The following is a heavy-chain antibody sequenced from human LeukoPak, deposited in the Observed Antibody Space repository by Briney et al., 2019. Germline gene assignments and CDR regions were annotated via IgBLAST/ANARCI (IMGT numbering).Heavy chain of an antibody. CDR3: ARISSNGRHYFYYPMDV. V-gene: IGHV3-21*01. J-gene: IGHJ6*02. D-gene: IGHD6-19*01. Sequence: PGGSLRLSCAASGFTLSSYSMNWVRQAPGKGLEWVSSIGRGSSYIYYADSLKGGFTISRDNAKNSVYLKMNSLRADDTAVYYCARISSNGRHYFYYPMDVWGQGTTVTVSS. CDR1: GFTLSSYS. CDR2: IGRGSSYI.